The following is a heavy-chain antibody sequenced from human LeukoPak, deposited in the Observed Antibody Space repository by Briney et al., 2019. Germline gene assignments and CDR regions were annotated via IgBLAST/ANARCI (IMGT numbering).Heavy chain of an antibody. V-gene: IGHV3-23*01. J-gene: IGHJ4*02. Sequence: GGSLRLSCAASGFTFSSYAVSWVRQAPGKGLAWVSAISDSGGSTQYADSVKGRFIISRDNSKNTLYLQMNSLRVEDTAVYYCAKDGGSSWYVNYFDYWGQGTLVTVSS. D-gene: IGHD6-13*01. CDR3: AKDGGSSWYVNYFDY. CDR1: GFTFSSYA. CDR2: ISDSGGST.